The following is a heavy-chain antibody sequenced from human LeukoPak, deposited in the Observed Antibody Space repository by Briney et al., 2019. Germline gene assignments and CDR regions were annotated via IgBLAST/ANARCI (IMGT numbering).Heavy chain of an antibody. D-gene: IGHD6-19*01. V-gene: IGHV4-39*01. CDR2: IYYSGST. Sequence: PSETLSPTCTVSGGSISSSSYYWGWIRQPPGKGLEWIGSIYYSGSTYYNPSLKSRVTISVDTSKNQFSLKLSSVTAADTAVYYCARHPIAVAVCWFDPWGQGTLVTVSS. CDR1: GGSISSSSYY. CDR3: ARHPIAVAVCWFDP. J-gene: IGHJ5*02.